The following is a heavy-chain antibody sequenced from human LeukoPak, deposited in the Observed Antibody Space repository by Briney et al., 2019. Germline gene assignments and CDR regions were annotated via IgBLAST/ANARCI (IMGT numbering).Heavy chain of an antibody. D-gene: IGHD2-8*01. CDR3: ARVNPLMAPGAFDI. Sequence: GGSLRLSCTASGFAFSIYSMNWVRQAPGKGLEWVANIKQDGSEKYYVASVKGRFTIARDNAKNSLYLRMSSLRAEDTAVYYCARVNPLMAPGAFDIWGQGTMVTVSS. CDR2: IKQDGSEK. J-gene: IGHJ3*02. CDR1: GFAFSIYS. V-gene: IGHV3-7*01.